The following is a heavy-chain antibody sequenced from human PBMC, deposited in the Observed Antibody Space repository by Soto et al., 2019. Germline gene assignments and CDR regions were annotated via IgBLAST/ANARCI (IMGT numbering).Heavy chain of an antibody. CDR2: IYYSGST. CDR3: ARRPLSYDFWSGYQDWFDP. CDR1: GGSISSSSYY. Sequence: SETLSLTCTVSGGSISSSSYYWGWIRQPPGKGLEWIGSIYYSGSTYYNPSLKSRVAISVDTSKNQFSLKLSSVTAADTAVYYCARRPLSYDFWSGYQDWFDPWGQGTLGTVS. D-gene: IGHD3-3*01. V-gene: IGHV4-39*01. J-gene: IGHJ5*02.